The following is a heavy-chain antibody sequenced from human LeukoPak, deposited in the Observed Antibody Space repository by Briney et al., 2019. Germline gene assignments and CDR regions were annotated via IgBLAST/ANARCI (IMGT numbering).Heavy chain of an antibody. CDR2: ISISGGT. D-gene: IGHD6-6*01. Sequence: GGSLRLSCAASGFTFNTYAMSWVRQAPGKGLEWVSVISISGGTYYADSVKGRFTISRDISKNTVFLQMDSLRVEDTAVYYCAREYSSSSGRSFDYWGQGTLVTVSS. CDR3: AREYSSSSGRSFDY. V-gene: IGHV3-23*01. J-gene: IGHJ4*02. CDR1: GFTFNTYA.